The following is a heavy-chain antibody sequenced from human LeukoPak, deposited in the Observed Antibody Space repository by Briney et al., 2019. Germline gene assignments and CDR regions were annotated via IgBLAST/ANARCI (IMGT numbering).Heavy chain of an antibody. Sequence: GGFLRLSCAASGFTFSYYSMNWVRQAPGKGLEWVSYISSSSSALYYADSVKGRFTISRDNAKNSLYLQMNSLRAEDTAVYYCARDIAAAGTEPDYWGQGTLVTVSS. CDR1: GFTFSYYS. D-gene: IGHD6-13*01. V-gene: IGHV3-48*01. CDR3: ARDIAAAGTEPDY. J-gene: IGHJ4*02. CDR2: ISSSSSAL.